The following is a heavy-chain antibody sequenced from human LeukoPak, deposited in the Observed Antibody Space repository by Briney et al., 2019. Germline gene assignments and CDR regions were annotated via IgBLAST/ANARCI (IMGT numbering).Heavy chain of an antibody. CDR3: AKVLGYYYVGGDY. Sequence: PGGSLRLSCAASGFTFSSYGMHWVRQAPGKGLEWVAFIRYDGSNKYYADSVKGRFTISRDNSKNTLYLQMNSLRAEDTAVYYCAKVLGYYYVGGDYWGQGTLVTVSS. V-gene: IGHV3-30*02. D-gene: IGHD3-22*01. CDR1: GFTFSSYG. CDR2: IRYDGSNK. J-gene: IGHJ4*02.